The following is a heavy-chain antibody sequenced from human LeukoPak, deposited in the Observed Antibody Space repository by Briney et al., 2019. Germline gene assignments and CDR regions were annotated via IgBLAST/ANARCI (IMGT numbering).Heavy chain of an antibody. D-gene: IGHD3-22*01. CDR1: GVSISSYY. J-gene: IGHJ3*02. Sequence: SETLSLTCTVSGVSISSYYWSWIRQPPGKGLEWIGYIYYSGSTNYNPSLKSRVTISVDTFKNQFSLKLSSVTAADTAVYYCARDWEYYDSSGYYSGAFDIWGQGTMVTVSS. CDR2: IYYSGST. V-gene: IGHV4-59*01. CDR3: ARDWEYYDSSGYYSGAFDI.